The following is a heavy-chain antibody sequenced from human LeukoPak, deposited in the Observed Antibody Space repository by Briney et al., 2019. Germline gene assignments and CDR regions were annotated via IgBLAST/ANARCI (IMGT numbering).Heavy chain of an antibody. CDR3: AKVYGDDAFSY. CDR2: IKQDGSEK. D-gene: IGHD4-17*01. J-gene: IGHJ4*02. V-gene: IGHV3-7*01. Sequence: GGSLRLSCAASGFTFSSYWTSWLRQAPGKGLEGVANIKQDGSEKYYVDSVKGRFTISRDNAKNSLYLQMNSLRAEDTAVHYCAKVYGDDAFSYWGQGTLVTVSS. CDR1: GFTFSSYW.